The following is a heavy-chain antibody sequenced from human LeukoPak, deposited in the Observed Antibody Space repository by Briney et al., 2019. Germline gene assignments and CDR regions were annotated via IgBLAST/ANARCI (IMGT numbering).Heavy chain of an antibody. CDR2: IKQDGREK. CDR1: GFTFSSYW. D-gene: IGHD3-3*01. J-gene: IGHJ6*03. CDR3: ASENFWSGYRGYYYYYMDV. Sequence: PGGSLRLSCAASGFTFSSYWMSWVRQAPGKGLEWVANIKQDGREKYYVDSVKGRFTISRDNAKNSVYLQMNSLRAEDTAVYYCASENFWSGYRGYYYYYMDVWGKGATVTVSS. V-gene: IGHV3-7*01.